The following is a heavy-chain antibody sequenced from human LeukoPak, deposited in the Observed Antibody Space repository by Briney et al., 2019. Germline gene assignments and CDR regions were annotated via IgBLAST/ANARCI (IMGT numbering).Heavy chain of an antibody. CDR3: AKEGLGSSWYPNYFDY. Sequence: PGRSLRLSSAASGFTLSAYAMHWVRQAPGKGLEWVALISYDGSNKYYADFVKGRFTISRDSSKNTLYLQVNSLRAEDTAVYYCAKEGLGSSWYPNYFDYWGQGTLVTVSS. D-gene: IGHD6-13*01. V-gene: IGHV3-30*18. CDR1: GFTLSAYA. CDR2: ISYDGSNK. J-gene: IGHJ4*02.